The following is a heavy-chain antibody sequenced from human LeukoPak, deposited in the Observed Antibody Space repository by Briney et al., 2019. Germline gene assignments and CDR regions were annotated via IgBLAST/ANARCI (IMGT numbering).Heavy chain of an antibody. CDR1: GFTFSSYA. CDR3: AGKDGSGSYFNALDY. V-gene: IGHV3-30-3*01. CDR2: ISYDGSNK. J-gene: IGHJ4*02. Sequence: GGSLRLSCAASGFTFSSYAMHWVRQAPGKGLEWVAVISYDGSNKYYADSVKGRFTISRDNSKNTLYLQMNSLRGEDTAVYFCAGKDGSGSYFNALDYWGQGTLVTVSS. D-gene: IGHD3-10*01.